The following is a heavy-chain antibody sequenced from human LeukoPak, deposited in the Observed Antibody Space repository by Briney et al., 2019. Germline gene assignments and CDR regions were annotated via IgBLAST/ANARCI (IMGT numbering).Heavy chain of an antibody. V-gene: IGHV4-34*01. CDR1: GGSFSGYY. CDR3: ARGPYYYDSSGYPPYNWFDP. D-gene: IGHD3-22*01. J-gene: IGHJ5*02. Sequence: PSESLSLTCAVYGGSFSGYYWSWIRQPPGKGLEWIGEINHSGSTNYNPSLKSRVTISVDTSKNQFSLKLSSVTAADTAVYYCARGPYYYDSSGYPPYNWFDPWGQGPWSPSPQ. CDR2: INHSGST.